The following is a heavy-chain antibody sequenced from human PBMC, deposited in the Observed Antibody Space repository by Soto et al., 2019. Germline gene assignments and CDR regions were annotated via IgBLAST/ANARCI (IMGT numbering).Heavy chain of an antibody. CDR2: IFSSGST. CDR1: GYSISSGYY. CDR3: AREGSYSAYNFAHGIQLWSFDF. D-gene: IGHD5-12*01. Sequence: PSETLSLTCAVSGYSISSGYYWGWIRQPAGKGLEWIGRIFSSGSTSFNPSLESRVAMSVDTSKNHFSLNLSSVTAADMAVYYCAREGSYSAYNFAHGIQLWSFDFWGQGALVTVS. J-gene: IGHJ4*02. V-gene: IGHV4-4*07.